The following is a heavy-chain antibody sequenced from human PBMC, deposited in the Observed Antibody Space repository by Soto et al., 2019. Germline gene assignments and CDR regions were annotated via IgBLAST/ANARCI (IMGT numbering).Heavy chain of an antibody. V-gene: IGHV1-2*02. CDR2: MNPNSGGT. CDR1: GYTFTAYG. Sequence: ASVKVSCKASGYTFTAYGISWLRQAPGEGLEWMGSMNPNSGGTTYAQKFQGRVTMTRDTSISTAYMELSRLRSADTAVYYCARDDMELFDYWGQGTLVTVSS. CDR3: ARDDMELFDY. J-gene: IGHJ4*02. D-gene: IGHD1-7*01.